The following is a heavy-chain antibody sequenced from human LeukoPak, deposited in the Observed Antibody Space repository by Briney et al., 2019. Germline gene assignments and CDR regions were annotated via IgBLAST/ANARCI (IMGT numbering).Heavy chain of an antibody. CDR2: MNSSSSYI. Sequence: PAEPLTLSCTASGFTISSDNIYWVCLAQRQGKERVSSMNSSSSYIYYADSVKGRFTISRDNAKNSLYLQMNSLRAEDTAVYYCARDSSPPLLRPKGFDYWGQGTLVIVTS. V-gene: IGHV3-21*01. J-gene: IGHJ4*02. CDR1: GFTISSDN. D-gene: IGHD2-15*01. CDR3: ARDSSPPLLRPKGFDY.